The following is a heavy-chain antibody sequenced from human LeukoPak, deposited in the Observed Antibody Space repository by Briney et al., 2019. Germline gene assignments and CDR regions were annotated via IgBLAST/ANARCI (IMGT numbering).Heavy chain of an antibody. CDR1: GFTFSIYA. Sequence: GGSLRFSCAASGFTFSIYAMSWVRQAPGKGLEWVSGIDKNGDKTYYADSVKGRFTISRDNSKNTLYLQMNSLRAEDTAVYYCARESGSGSRFYYYYYGMDVWGQGTTVTVSS. D-gene: IGHD3-10*01. CDR2: IDKNGDKT. CDR3: ARESGSGSRFYYYYYGMDV. V-gene: IGHV3-23*01. J-gene: IGHJ6*02.